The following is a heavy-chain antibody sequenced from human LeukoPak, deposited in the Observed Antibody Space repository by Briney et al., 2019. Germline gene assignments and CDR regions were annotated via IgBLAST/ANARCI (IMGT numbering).Heavy chain of an antibody. D-gene: IGHD2-2*03. V-gene: IGHV4-59*12. J-gene: IGHJ6*04. CDR1: GGSISSFF. CDR2: IVYSGTR. Sequence: SETLSLTCTISGGSISSFFWTWIRQPPGKGLEWIGNIVYSGTRKYNPSLKSRVSTSIDMSKNQFSLKLNSVTAADTAVYYCAAQHGYFYRLDVWGKGTTVTVSS. CDR3: AAQHGYFYRLDV.